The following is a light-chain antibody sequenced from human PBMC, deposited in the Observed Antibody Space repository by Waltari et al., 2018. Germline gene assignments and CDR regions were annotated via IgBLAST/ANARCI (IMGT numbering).Light chain of an antibody. CDR1: QGVSRT. Sequence: EIVLTQSPGTLSVSPGERVTLPCRASQGVSRTLAWYPQKPGQAPSLLIYDASPRATGIPDRFSGSGSGTDFSLTISRLEPEDFAVYYCQKYGTLPATFGQGTKVEIK. CDR2: DAS. V-gene: IGKV3-20*01. CDR3: QKYGTLPAT. J-gene: IGKJ1*01.